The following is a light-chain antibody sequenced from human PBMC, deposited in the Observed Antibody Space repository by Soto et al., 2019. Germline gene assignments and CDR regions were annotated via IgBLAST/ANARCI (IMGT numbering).Light chain of an antibody. Sequence: IVLTQSPGTLSLSPGERVTLSCRASQSVTTRLAWYQHKPGQAPTLLMSGASTRASGVPVRFSGSGSGTYFTLTITRLEPEDFALYYCQQYGGSPITFGLGTRLEIK. CDR2: GAS. CDR1: QSVTTR. J-gene: IGKJ5*01. CDR3: QQYGGSPIT. V-gene: IGKV3-20*01.